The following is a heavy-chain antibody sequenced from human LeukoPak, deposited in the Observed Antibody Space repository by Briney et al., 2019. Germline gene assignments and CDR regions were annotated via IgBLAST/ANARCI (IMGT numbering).Heavy chain of an antibody. CDR2: IYTSGST. D-gene: IGHD2-2*01. CDR1: GGFISSYY. CDR3: ARDSTRPLVVPAALNWFDP. J-gene: IGHJ5*02. Sequence: SETLSLTCTVSGGFISSYYWSWIRQPAGKGLEWLGRIYTSGSTNYNPSLKSRVTMSVDTSKNQFSLKLSSVTAADTAVYYCARDSTRPLVVPAALNWFDPWGQGTLVTVSS. V-gene: IGHV4-4*07.